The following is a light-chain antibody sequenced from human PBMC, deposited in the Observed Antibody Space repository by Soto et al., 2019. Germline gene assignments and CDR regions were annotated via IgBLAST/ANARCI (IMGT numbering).Light chain of an antibody. J-gene: IGLJ2*01. CDR1: SSDIGGYSY. Sequence: QSALTQPASVSGSLGQSITLSCTGTSSDIGGYSYVSWYQQSPGKAPKLIIFEVRDRPLGVSDRFSGSKSGNTASLTISGLRAEDEATYYCSSYRDTDTLVIFGGGTQLTVL. CDR2: EVR. CDR3: SSYRDTDTLVI. V-gene: IGLV2-14*01.